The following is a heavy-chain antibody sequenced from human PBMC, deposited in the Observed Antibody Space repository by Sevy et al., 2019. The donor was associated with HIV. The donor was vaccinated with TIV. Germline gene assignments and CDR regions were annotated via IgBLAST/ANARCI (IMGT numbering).Heavy chain of an antibody. CDR3: ARGADYNFDI. Sequence: GGSLRLSCAASGLTFSSYTMNWVRQAPGKGLEWVSSISSSSSYIYNADSVKGRFTTSRDNAKNSLFLLMHSLRAEDTALYYCARGADYNFDIWGQGTMVTVSS. CDR1: GLTFSSYT. D-gene: IGHD3-10*01. V-gene: IGHV3-21*01. J-gene: IGHJ3*02. CDR2: ISSSSSYI.